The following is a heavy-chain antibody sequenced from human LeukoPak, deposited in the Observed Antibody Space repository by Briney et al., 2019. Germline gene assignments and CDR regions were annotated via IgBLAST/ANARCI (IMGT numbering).Heavy chain of an antibody. J-gene: IGHJ4*02. CDR3: ASVVVAARGFAY. D-gene: IGHD2-15*01. CDR2: ISSSGGST. Sequence: TGGSLRLSCAASGFTFSSYAMSWVRQAPGKGLEWVSAISSSGGSTYYADSVKGRFTISRDNSKNTMYLQMNSLTAEDTAVYYCASVVVAARGFAYWGQGPLVTVSS. V-gene: IGHV3-23*01. CDR1: GFTFSSYA.